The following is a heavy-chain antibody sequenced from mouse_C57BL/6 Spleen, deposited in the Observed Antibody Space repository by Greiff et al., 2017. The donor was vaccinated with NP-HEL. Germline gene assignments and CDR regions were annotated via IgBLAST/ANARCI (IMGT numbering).Heavy chain of an antibody. J-gene: IGHJ2*01. Sequence: EVQLQQSGPELVKPGASVKISCKASGYTFTDYYMNWVKQSHGKSLEWIGDINPNNGGTSYNQKFKGKATLTVDKSSSTAYMELRSLTSEDSAVYYCARDGGNYFDYWGQGTTLTVSS. V-gene: IGHV1-26*01. CDR2: INPNNGGT. CDR3: ARDGGNYFDY. CDR1: GYTFTDYY. D-gene: IGHD2-3*01.